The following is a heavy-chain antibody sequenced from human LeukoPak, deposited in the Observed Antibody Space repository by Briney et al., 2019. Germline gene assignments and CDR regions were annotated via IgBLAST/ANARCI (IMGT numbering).Heavy chain of an antibody. J-gene: IGHJ6*02. V-gene: IGHV4-34*01. CDR3: ARVGGYCSSTSCYSSPRRYGMDV. D-gene: IGHD2-2*01. Sequence: PSETLSLTCAVYGGSFSGYYWSWIRQPPGKWLEWIGEINHSGSTNYNPSLKSRVTISVDTSKNQFSLKLSSVTAADTAVYYCARVGGYCSSTSCYSSPRRYGMDVWGQGTTVTVSS. CDR2: INHSGST. CDR1: GGSFSGYY.